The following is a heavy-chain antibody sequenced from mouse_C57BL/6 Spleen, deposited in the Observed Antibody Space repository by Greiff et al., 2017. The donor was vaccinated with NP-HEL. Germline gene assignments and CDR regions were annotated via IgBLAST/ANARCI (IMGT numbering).Heavy chain of an antibody. J-gene: IGHJ1*03. Sequence: VQLQQSGPELVKPGASVKISCKASGYTFTDYYMHWVKQSPGKSLEWIGDINPNNGGTSYNQKFKGKATLTVDKSSSTAYMELRSLTSDDSAVYYCASSVCNYAYFDYWGTGTTVTVSS. V-gene: IGHV1-26*01. CDR1: GYTFTDYY. CDR3: ASSVCNYAYFDY. CDR2: INPNNGGT. D-gene: IGHD2-1*01.